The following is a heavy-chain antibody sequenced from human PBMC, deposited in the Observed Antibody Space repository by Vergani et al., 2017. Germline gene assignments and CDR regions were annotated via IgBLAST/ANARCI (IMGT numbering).Heavy chain of an antibody. CDR2: ISGSDDST. CDR1: GFTFSSYA. CDR3: VKDPLTYCSGGSCYLH. Sequence: EVQLLESGGGLVQPGGSLRLSCAASGFTFSSYAMSWVRQAPGKGLEWVSSISGSDDSTYYADSVKGRFTITRDNSKNTVNLQMNSLRDDDTAVYYCVKDPLTYCSGGSCYLHWAQGTLVTVSS. D-gene: IGHD2-15*01. J-gene: IGHJ4*02. V-gene: IGHV3-23*01.